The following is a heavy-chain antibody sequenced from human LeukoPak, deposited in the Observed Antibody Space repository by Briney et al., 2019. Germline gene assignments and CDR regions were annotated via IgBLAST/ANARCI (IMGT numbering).Heavy chain of an antibody. J-gene: IGHJ4*02. CDR2: IWYDGSNK. CDR3: ARESVKSAAEVYFDY. V-gene: IGHV3-33*01. D-gene: IGHD6-13*01. CDR1: GFTFSSYG. Sequence: GGSLRLPCAASGFTFSSYGMHWVRQAPGKGLEWVAAIWYDGSNKYYADSVKGRFTISRDNSKNTLYLQMNSLRAEDTAVYYCARESVKSAAEVYFDYWSQGTLVTVSS.